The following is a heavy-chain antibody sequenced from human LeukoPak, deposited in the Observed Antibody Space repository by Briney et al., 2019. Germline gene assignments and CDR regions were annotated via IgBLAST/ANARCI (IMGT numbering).Heavy chain of an antibody. D-gene: IGHD2-8*02. CDR3: ARGRYCAGGGCRLFDF. CDR2: IFYGGNT. J-gene: IGHJ4*02. Sequence: SETLSPTCSVSGGSTSGYFWSWIREPPGRGLEWIGYIFYGGNTKYNPSLKSRVAMSADASKNQYSLSLSSVTAADTAIYYCARGRYCAGGGCRLFDFWGQGTLVGVSS. CDR1: GGSTSGYF. V-gene: IGHV4-59*01.